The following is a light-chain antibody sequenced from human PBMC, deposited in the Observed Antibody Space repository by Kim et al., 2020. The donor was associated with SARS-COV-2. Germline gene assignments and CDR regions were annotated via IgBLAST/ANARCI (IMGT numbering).Light chain of an antibody. Sequence: GQSITISCTGTSSDVGGYNHVSWYQQHQGKAPKLMIYDVIKRPSGVSNRFSGSKSGNTASLTISGLQAEDEADYYCSSYTSSSTYVFGTGTKVTVL. J-gene: IGLJ1*01. CDR3: SSYTSSSTYV. CDR2: DVI. V-gene: IGLV2-14*04. CDR1: SSDVGGYNH.